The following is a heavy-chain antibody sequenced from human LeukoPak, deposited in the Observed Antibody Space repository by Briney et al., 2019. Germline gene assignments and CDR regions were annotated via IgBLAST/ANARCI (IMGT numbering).Heavy chain of an antibody. D-gene: IGHD3-22*01. V-gene: IGHV3-20*04. CDR3: ASYFYTAGFDP. J-gene: IGHJ5*02. CDR1: GFTFDDYG. CDR2: INWNGGST. Sequence: GGSLRLSCAASGFTFDDYGMSWVRQAPGKGLGWVSGINWNGGSTGYADSVKGRFTISRDNAKNSLHLQMNSLRDEDTAVYYCASYFYTAGFDPWGQGTLVTVSS.